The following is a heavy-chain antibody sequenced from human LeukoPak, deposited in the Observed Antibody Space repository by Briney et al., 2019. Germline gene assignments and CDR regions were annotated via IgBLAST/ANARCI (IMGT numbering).Heavy chain of an antibody. CDR2: IS. CDR1: GFTFSSYS. J-gene: IGHJ3*02. D-gene: IGHD1-26*01. CDR3: ARASSGTQDAFDI. V-gene: IGHV3-21*01. Sequence: PGGSLRLSCAASGFTFSSYSMNWVRQPPGKGLEWVSSISYAGSVKGRFTISRDNAKNSVYLQMNSLRAEDTAAYYCARASSGTQDAFDIWGQGTMVTVSS.